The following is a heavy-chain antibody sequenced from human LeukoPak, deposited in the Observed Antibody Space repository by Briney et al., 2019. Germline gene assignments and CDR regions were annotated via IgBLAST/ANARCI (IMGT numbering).Heavy chain of an antibody. CDR2: IGTAGDT. CDR3: ARAYYDLYGMDV. CDR1: GFTFSSYD. Sequence: GGSLRLSCAPSGFTFSSYDMHWVRKATGKGLEWVSAIGTAGDTYYPGSVKGRFTISRENAKNSLYLQMKSLRAGDTAVYYCARAYYDLYGMDVWGQGTTVTVSS. V-gene: IGHV3-13*01. J-gene: IGHJ6*02.